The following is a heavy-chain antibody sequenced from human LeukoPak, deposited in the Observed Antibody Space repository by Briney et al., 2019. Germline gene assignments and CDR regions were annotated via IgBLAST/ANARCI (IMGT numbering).Heavy chain of an antibody. CDR1: GHTFTDYY. D-gene: IGHD1-7*01. Sequence: ASVKVSCKASGHTFTDYYTHWVRQAPGQRLEWMGWINPNSGDTKYAQKFQDRVTMTRDTSISTAYVELSGLTSDDTAVYYCARGSALQGTRFPFAYWGQGTLVTVSS. J-gene: IGHJ4*02. CDR3: ARGSALQGTRFPFAY. V-gene: IGHV1-2*02. CDR2: INPNSGDT.